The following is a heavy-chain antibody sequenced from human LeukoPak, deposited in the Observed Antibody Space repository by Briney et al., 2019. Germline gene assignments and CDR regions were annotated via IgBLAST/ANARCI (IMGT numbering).Heavy chain of an antibody. CDR2: ISSSGSTI. J-gene: IGHJ3*02. CDR3: ARARDGYNSGAFDI. D-gene: IGHD5-24*01. CDR1: GFTFSDYY. Sequence: GGSLRLSCAASGFTFSDYYMSWIRQAPGKGLEWVSYISSSGSTIYYADSAKGRFTISRDNAKKSLYLQTNSLRAEDTAVYYCARARDGYNSGAFDIWGQGTMVTVSS. V-gene: IGHV3-11*04.